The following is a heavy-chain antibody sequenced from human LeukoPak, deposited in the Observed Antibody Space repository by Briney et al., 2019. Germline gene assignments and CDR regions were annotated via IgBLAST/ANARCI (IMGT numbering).Heavy chain of an antibody. D-gene: IGHD2-8*02. V-gene: IGHV3-30*12. J-gene: IGHJ4*02. Sequence: GGSLRLSCGASGFVFDDYDMHWVRQAPGKGLEWVAVISYDGSNKYYADSVRGRFTISRDNSKSTLSLQMNSLRAEDTAIYYCATYRQVLLPFESWGQGTLVTVSS. CDR3: ATYRQVLLPFES. CDR2: ISYDGSNK. CDR1: GFVFDDYD.